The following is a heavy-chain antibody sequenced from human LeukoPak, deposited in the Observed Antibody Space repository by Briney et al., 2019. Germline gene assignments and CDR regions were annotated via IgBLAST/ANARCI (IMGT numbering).Heavy chain of an antibody. J-gene: IGHJ4*02. CDR2: ISSSSSYI. D-gene: IGHD2-15*01. CDR3: ARDRRYCSGGSCYFDY. Sequence: GGSLRLSCAASGFTFSSYSMNWVRQAPGKGLEWVSSISSSSSYIYYADSVKGRFTISRDNAKNSLYLQMNSLRAEDTAVYYCARDRRYCSGGSCYFDYWGQGTLVTASS. CDR1: GFTFSSYS. V-gene: IGHV3-21*01.